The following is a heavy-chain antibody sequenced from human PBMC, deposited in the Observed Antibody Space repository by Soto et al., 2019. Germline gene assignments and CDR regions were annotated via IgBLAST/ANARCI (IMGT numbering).Heavy chain of an antibody. J-gene: IGHJ4*02. CDR3: AGVSLAAS. V-gene: IGHV3-7*01. CDR1: GFHFSAYW. CDR2: IKEDGSDK. D-gene: IGHD2-15*01. Sequence: EVQLVDSGGGLVQPGGYLRLSCVASGFHFSAYWMSWVRQAPGKGLEWVANIKEDGSDKYYVDSVKGRYTISTDNAKNSLYLQMNRLRAADTDVYYCAGVSLAASWGQGTLVTVSS.